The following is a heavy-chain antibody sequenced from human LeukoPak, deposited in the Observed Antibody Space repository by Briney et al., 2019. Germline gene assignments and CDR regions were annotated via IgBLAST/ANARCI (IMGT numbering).Heavy chain of an antibody. J-gene: IGHJ4*02. Sequence: GGSLRLSCAASGFTFSSYEVNWVRQAPGKGLEWVSYISSSGSTIYYADSVKGRFTISRDNAKNSLYLQMNSLRAEDTAVYYCARGYYYYGSGSYYNTFDYWGQGTLVTVSS. V-gene: IGHV3-48*03. CDR1: GFTFSSYE. CDR2: ISSSGSTI. CDR3: ARGYYYYGSGSYYNTFDY. D-gene: IGHD3-10*01.